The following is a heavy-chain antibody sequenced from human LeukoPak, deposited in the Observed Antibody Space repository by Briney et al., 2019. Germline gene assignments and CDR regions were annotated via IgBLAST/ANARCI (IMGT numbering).Heavy chain of an antibody. J-gene: IGHJ4*02. Sequence: GGSLRLSYAASGFTFSSYAMHWVRQAPGKGLEWVAVISYDGSNKYYADSVKGRFTISRDNSKNTLYLQMNSLRAEDTAVYYCARVPGYGDYAPLDYWGQGTLVTVSS. CDR2: ISYDGSNK. CDR1: GFTFSSYA. D-gene: IGHD4-17*01. CDR3: ARVPGYGDYAPLDY. V-gene: IGHV3-30*04.